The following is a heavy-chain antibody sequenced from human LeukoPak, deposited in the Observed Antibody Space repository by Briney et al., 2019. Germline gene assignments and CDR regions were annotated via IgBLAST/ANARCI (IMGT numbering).Heavy chain of an antibody. V-gene: IGHV3-23*01. CDR3: AKSRYSGYDYYYYGMDV. CDR1: GFTFSSYA. CDR2: ISGSGGST. Sequence: GGSLRLSCAASGFTFSSYAMSWVRQAPGKGLEWVSAISGSGGSTYYADSVKGRFTISRDNSKNTLYLQMNSLRAEDTAVYYCAKSRYSGYDYYYYGMDVWGQGTTVTVSS. D-gene: IGHD5-12*01. J-gene: IGHJ6*02.